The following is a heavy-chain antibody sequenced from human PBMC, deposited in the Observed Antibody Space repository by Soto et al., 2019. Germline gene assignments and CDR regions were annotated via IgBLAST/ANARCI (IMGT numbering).Heavy chain of an antibody. Sequence: QVQLVESGGGVVQPGRSLRLSCAASGFTFSSYGMHWVRQAPGKGLEWVAVISYDGSNKYYADSVKGRFTISRDNSKNTLYLQMNSLRAEDTAVYYCANWVVVTATSDYWGQGTLVTVSS. CDR3: ANWVVVTATSDY. CDR2: ISYDGSNK. V-gene: IGHV3-30*18. D-gene: IGHD2-21*02. J-gene: IGHJ4*02. CDR1: GFTFSSYG.